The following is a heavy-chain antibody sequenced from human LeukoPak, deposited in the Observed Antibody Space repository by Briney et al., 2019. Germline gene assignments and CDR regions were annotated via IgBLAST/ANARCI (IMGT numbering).Heavy chain of an antibody. V-gene: IGHV1-2*02. CDR2: INPNSGGT. J-gene: IGHJ4*02. D-gene: IGHD3-10*01. CDR1: GYTFTGYH. CDR3: ARGHKVRGVLRYFDY. Sequence: ASVKVSCKASGYTFTGYHMHWVRQAPGQGLEWMGWINPNSGGTKYAQKFQGRVTMTRDTSISTAYMELSRLRSDDTAVYYCARGHKVRGVLRYFDYWGQGTLVTVSS.